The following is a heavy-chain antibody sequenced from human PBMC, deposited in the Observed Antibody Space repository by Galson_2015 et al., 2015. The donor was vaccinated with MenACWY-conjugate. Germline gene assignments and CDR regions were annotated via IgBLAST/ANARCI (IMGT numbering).Heavy chain of an antibody. CDR3: ARGTGDSGGYYYFY. D-gene: IGHD3-22*01. Sequence: SVKVSCKASGGTFNRYAISWVRQAPGQRLEWMGGIIPIFGTANYAQKFQGRVTITADESTSTAYMVLSSLRSEDTAVYYCARGTGDSGGYYYFYWGQGTLVTVSS. J-gene: IGHJ4*02. V-gene: IGHV1-69*13. CDR2: IIPIFGTA. CDR1: GGTFNRYA.